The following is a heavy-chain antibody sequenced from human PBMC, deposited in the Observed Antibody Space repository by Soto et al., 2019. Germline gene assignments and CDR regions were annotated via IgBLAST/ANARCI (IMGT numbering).Heavy chain of an antibody. J-gene: IGHJ5*02. D-gene: IGHD4-4*01. CDR2: IYYSGST. CDR1: SGSITSSSYY. CDR3: AGESNYDWFDP. Sequence: KPSETLSLTCIVSSGSITSSSYYWGWIRQPPGKGLQWIGSIYYSGSTYYNPSLKSRVTISVDTAKNQFSLNLRSVTAADTAVYYCAGESNYDWFDPWGQGTLVTVSS. V-gene: IGHV4-39*01.